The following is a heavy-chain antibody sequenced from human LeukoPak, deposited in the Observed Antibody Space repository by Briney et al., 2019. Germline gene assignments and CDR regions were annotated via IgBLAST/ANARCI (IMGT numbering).Heavy chain of an antibody. V-gene: IGHV4-34*01. CDR3: ARGRLTYYYDSSGYYYFDY. Sequence: SETLSLTCAVYGGSFSGYYWSWIRQLPGKGLEWIGEINHSGSTNYNPSLKSRVTISVDTSKNQFSLKLSSVTAADTAVYYCARGRLTYYYDSSGYYYFDYWGQGTLVTVSS. CDR2: INHSGST. CDR1: GGSFSGYY. J-gene: IGHJ4*02. D-gene: IGHD3-22*01.